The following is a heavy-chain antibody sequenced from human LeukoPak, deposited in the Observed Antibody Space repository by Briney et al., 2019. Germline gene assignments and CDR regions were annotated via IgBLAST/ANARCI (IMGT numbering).Heavy chain of an antibody. V-gene: IGHV5-51*01. CDR3: ARHRDTSSFDNGGYSTLDY. CDR1: GYSFTSYW. Sequence: GESLKISCKGSGYSFTSYWIGWVRQMPGKGLEWMGIIHLGSSDTTYSPSFRGQVSISADKSISTAFLQWSSLKASDTAMYYCARHRDTSSFDNGGYSTLDYWGQGTLVTVSS. CDR2: IHLGSSDT. D-gene: IGHD3-22*01. J-gene: IGHJ4*02.